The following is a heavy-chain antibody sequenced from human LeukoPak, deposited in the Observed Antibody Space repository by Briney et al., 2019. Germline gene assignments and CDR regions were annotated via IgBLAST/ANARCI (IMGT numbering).Heavy chain of an antibody. V-gene: IGHV4-61*05. D-gene: IGHD3-3*01. CDR1: GGSISSSSYY. CDR2: IYYSGST. CDR3: AGIWSGYFRHYYYYYMDV. J-gene: IGHJ6*03. Sequence: PSETLSLTCTVSGGSISSSSYYWGWIRQPPGKGLEWIGYIYYSGSTNYNPSLKSRVTISVDTSKNQFSLKLSSVTAADTAVYYCAGIWSGYFRHYYYYYMDVWGKGTTVTVSS.